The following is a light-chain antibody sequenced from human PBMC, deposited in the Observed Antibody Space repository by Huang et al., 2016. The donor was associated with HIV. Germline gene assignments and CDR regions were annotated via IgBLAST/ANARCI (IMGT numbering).Light chain of an antibody. V-gene: IGKV1-9*01. J-gene: IGKJ4*01. CDR1: QGVSSS. CDR2: AAS. CDR3: QQLNSYPLT. Sequence: IQLTQSPSSLSLSVGNRVTITCRASQGVSSSLAWYHQKPGKAPKLLIEAASTLQSGVPSRFSGGGSGTNFTLTISSLQPEDFATYYCQQLNSYPLTFGGGTEVEIK.